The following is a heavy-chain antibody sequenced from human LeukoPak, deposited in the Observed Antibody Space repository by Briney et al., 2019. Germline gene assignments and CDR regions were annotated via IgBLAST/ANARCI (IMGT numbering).Heavy chain of an antibody. J-gene: IGHJ6*02. V-gene: IGHV3-9*01. D-gene: IGHD6-13*01. Sequence: GGSLRLSCAASGFTFDDYAMHWVRQAPGKGLEWVSGISWNNGSIGYADSVKGRFTISRDNAKNSLYLQMNSLRAEDTALYYCAKDIGVGAAANDYYYYYGMDVWGQGTTVTVSS. CDR3: AKDIGVGAAANDYYYYYGMDV. CDR1: GFTFDDYA. CDR2: ISWNNGSI.